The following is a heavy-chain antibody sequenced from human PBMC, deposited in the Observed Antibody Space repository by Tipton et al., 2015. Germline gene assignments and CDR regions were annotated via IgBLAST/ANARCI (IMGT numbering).Heavy chain of an antibody. CDR2: ISSSRSTI. CDR3: ARGEQWLAAFDY. Sequence: SLRLSCAASGFTFSNYNMNWVRQAPGKGLEWVSYISSSRSTIYYADSVKGRFTISRDNAKNSLYLQMNSLRDEDTAVYYCARGEQWLAAFDYWGQGTLVTVSS. CDR1: GFTFSNYN. D-gene: IGHD6-19*01. J-gene: IGHJ4*02. V-gene: IGHV3-48*02.